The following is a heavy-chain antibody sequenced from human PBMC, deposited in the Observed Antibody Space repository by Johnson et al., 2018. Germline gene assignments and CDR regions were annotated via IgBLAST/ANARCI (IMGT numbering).Heavy chain of an antibody. CDR1: GFIFSSYS. V-gene: IGHV3-23*04. CDR3: AKGTHIVVGTAIYY. CDR2: ISGRSVST. J-gene: IGHJ4*02. Sequence: VQLVESGGGLVKPGGSLRLSCAASGFIFSSYSMNWVCQAPGKGLEGVSGISGRSVSTYCADSVKVRFTIARDKYKNTLYLQMNSLRAEETAVYYCAKGTHIVVGTAIYYWGQGTLVTVSS. D-gene: IGHD2-21*02.